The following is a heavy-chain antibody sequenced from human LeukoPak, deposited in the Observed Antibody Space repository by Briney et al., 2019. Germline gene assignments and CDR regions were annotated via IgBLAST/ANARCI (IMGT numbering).Heavy chain of an antibody. D-gene: IGHD3-3*01. CDR1: GGSISSYH. Sequence: SETPSLTCTVSGGSISSYHWTWIRQPAGKGLEWIGRIYTSGGTNYNPSLKSRVTMSVDTSKNQFSLKLSSVTAADTAVYYCAINSWNNYYYFDYWGQGTVVTVSS. V-gene: IGHV4-4*07. J-gene: IGHJ4*02. CDR2: IYTSGGT. CDR3: AINSWNNYYYFDY.